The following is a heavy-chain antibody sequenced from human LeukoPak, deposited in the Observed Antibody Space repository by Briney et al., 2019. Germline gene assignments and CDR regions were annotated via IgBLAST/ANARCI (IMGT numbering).Heavy chain of an antibody. J-gene: IGHJ4*02. D-gene: IGHD3-22*01. V-gene: IGHV3-30-3*01. CDR1: GFTFSSYA. CDR3: AREPLITMIEFGVFDY. Sequence: GRSLRLSCAASGFTFSSYAMHWVRQAPGKGLEWVAVISYDGSNKYYADSLKGRFTISRDNSKNTLYLQMNSLRAEDTAVYYCAREPLITMIEFGVFDYWGQGTLVTVSS. CDR2: ISYDGSNK.